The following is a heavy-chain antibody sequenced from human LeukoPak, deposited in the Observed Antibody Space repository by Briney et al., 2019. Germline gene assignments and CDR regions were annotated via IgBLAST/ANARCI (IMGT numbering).Heavy chain of an antibody. J-gene: IGHJ4*02. Sequence: GASVKISCKASGGTFSSYAISWVRQAPGQGLEWMGGIIPIFGTANYAQKLQGRVTITADESTRTAYMELSSLRSEDTAVYYCARGRKNYDFPNWGQGTLVTVSS. D-gene: IGHD3-3*01. V-gene: IGHV1-69*13. CDR2: IIPIFGTA. CDR1: GGTFSSYA. CDR3: ARGRKNYDFPN.